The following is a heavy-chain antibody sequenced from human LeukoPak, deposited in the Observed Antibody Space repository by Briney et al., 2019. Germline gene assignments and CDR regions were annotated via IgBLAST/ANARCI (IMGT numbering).Heavy chain of an antibody. CDR2: ISSGSNTI. CDR3: GRDLGGRSGY. Sequence: GGSLRLSCAASGLTVSDNYMSWARQAPGKGLEWVSYISSGSNTIYYADSVKGRFTISRDNAKNSLYLQMNSLRAEDTAVYYCGRDLGGRSGYWGQGTLVTVSS. J-gene: IGHJ4*02. V-gene: IGHV3-11*04. CDR1: GLTVSDNY. D-gene: IGHD1-26*01.